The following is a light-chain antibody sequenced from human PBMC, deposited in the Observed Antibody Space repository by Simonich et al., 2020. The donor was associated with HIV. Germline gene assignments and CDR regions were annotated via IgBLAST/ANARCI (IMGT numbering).Light chain of an antibody. V-gene: IGKV3-11*01. CDR3: QQRSNWIT. J-gene: IGKJ5*01. Sequence: EIVMTQSPATPSVSPGERASLACRASQSVSSNLAWYQQNPGQAPRLLIYDASNRATGSPARFSVSGSGTDFTLTISSLEPKDFAVYYCQQRSNWITFGQGTRLEIK. CDR1: QSVSSN. CDR2: DAS.